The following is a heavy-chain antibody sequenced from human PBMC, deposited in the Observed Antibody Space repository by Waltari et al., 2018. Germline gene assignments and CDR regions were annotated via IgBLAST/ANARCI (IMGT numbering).Heavy chain of an antibody. J-gene: IGHJ3*02. CDR3: ARGSITIFGVVSDAFDI. CDR2: IYTSGST. V-gene: IGHV4-4*07. Sequence: QVQLQESGPGLVKPSETLSLTCPVSGGSISSYYWSWIRQPAGKGLEWIGRIYTSGSTNYNPSLKSRVTMSVDTSKNQFSLKLSSVTAADTAVYYCARGSITIFGVVSDAFDIWGQGTMVTVSS. CDR1: GGSISSYY. D-gene: IGHD3-3*01.